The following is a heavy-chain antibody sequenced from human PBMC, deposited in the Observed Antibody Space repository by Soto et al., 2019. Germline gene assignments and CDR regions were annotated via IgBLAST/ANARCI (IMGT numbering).Heavy chain of an antibody. CDR2: IIPIFGTA. V-gene: IGHV1-69*13. J-gene: IGHJ6*02. CDR1: GGTFSSYA. Sequence: SVKVSCKASGGTFSSYAISWVRQAPGQGLEWMGGIIPIFGTANYAQKFQGRVTITADESTSTAYMELSSLRSEDTAVYYCAREVRGDFWSGYYDYYYYGMDVWGQGTTVTVSS. D-gene: IGHD3-3*01. CDR3: AREVRGDFWSGYYDYYYYGMDV.